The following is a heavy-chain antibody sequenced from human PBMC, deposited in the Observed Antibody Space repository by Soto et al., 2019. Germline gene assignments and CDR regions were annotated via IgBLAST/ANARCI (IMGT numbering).Heavy chain of an antibody. CDR1: GGSISSGGYY. D-gene: IGHD6-6*01. Sequence: QVQLQESGPGLVKPSQTLSLTCTVSGGSISSGGYYWSWIRQHPGKGLEWIGYIYYSGSTYYNPSCKSRITNSVDTSKNHFSLKLSSVTAADTAVHYGARSGQQLVVSDYWGQGTLVTVSS. V-gene: IGHV4-31*03. CDR2: IYYSGST. J-gene: IGHJ4*02. CDR3: ARSGQQLVVSDY.